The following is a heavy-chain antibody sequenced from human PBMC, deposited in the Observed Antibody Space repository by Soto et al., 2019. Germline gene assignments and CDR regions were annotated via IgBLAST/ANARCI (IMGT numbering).Heavy chain of an antibody. D-gene: IGHD3-10*01. CDR1: GFTLSGRS. V-gene: IGHV3-74*01. CDR3: ARGWFDLDV. Sequence: EVQLVESGGGLVQPGGSLRLSCAASGFTLSGRSMHWVRQAPGKGLVWVSGIDNAGTDSTYADSVKGRFTSSRDNAKNMLYLQMISLSAKDTAVYYCARGWFDLDVWGRGTTVTVSS. J-gene: IGHJ6*04. CDR2: IDNAGTDS.